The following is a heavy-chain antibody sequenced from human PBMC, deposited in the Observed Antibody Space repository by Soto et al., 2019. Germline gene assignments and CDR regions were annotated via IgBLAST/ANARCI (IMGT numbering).Heavy chain of an antibody. CDR2: INHSGST. D-gene: IGHD1-1*01. J-gene: IGHJ6*02. Sequence: SATLSLTCAVSGGSFGGYYWSWIRQPPGKGLEWIGEINHSGSTNYNPSLKSRVTISVDTSKNQFSLKLSSVTAADTAVYYCARQGNWNRYYYYYGMDVWGQGTTVTVSS. CDR1: GGSFGGYY. V-gene: IGHV4-34*01. CDR3: ARQGNWNRYYYYYGMDV.